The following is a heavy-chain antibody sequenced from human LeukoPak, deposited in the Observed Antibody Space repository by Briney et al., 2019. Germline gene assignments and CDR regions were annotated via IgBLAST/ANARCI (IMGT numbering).Heavy chain of an antibody. V-gene: IGHV3-53*01. Sequence: PGGSLRLSCVASGFTVSSNYMSWVRQAPGKGLEWVSVIYSGGNTYYADSVKGRFTISRDNSENTLYLQMNSLRDEDTAVYYCAKGQGYNYGDSIDYWGQGTLVTVSS. D-gene: IGHD4-17*01. CDR3: AKGQGYNYGDSIDY. CDR1: GFTVSSNY. J-gene: IGHJ4*02. CDR2: IYSGGNT.